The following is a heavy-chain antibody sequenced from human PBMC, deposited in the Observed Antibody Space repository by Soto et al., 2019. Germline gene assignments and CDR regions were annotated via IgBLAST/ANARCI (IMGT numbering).Heavy chain of an antibody. D-gene: IGHD3-10*01. V-gene: IGHV3-23*01. Sequence: PGGSLRLSCAASGFTFSSYAMSWVRQAPGKGLEWDSAISGSGGSTYYADSVKGRFTISRDNSKNTLYLQMNSLRAEDTAVYYCAKDLLLWFGESDPYFDYWGQGTLVTVSS. CDR3: AKDLLLWFGESDPYFDY. J-gene: IGHJ4*02. CDR2: ISGSGGST. CDR1: GFTFSSYA.